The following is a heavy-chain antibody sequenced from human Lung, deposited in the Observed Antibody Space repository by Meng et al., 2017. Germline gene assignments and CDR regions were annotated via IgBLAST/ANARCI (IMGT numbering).Heavy chain of an antibody. Sequence: GLGPGNASGTLVLAVAVFVGSSSRLKWWRLVRQAPGKGLGWVGEIYHNGRNHYNPSPESRVTISLDKSQNHFSLKVKSVDAADTAVYYCVRGGQDQAYYDFWSGPFDPWGQGTLVTVSS. CDR2: IYHNGRN. CDR3: VRGGQDQAYYDFWSGPFDP. D-gene: IGHD3-3*01. J-gene: IGHJ5*02. CDR1: VGSSSRLKW. V-gene: IGHV4-4*02.